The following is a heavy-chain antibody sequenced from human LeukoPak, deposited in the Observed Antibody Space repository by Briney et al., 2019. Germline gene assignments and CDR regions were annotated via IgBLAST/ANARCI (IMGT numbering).Heavy chain of an antibody. CDR1: GFTFSSYW. J-gene: IGHJ6*03. V-gene: IGHV3-7*01. CDR2: IKQDGSEK. D-gene: IGHD5-24*01. Sequence: GGSLRLSCAASGFTFSSYWMSWVRQAPGKGLEWVANIKQDGSEKYYVDSVKGRFTISRDNAENSLYLQMNSLRAEDTAVYYCARVAENYYYYYMDVWGKGTTVTVSS. CDR3: ARVAENYYYYYMDV.